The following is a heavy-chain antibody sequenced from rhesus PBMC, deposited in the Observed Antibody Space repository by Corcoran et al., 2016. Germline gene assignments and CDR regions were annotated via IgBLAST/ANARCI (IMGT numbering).Heavy chain of an antibody. V-gene: IGHV4-80*01. D-gene: IGHD2-39*01. Sequence: QVQLQESGPGLVKPSETLSLTCAVSGASVSGDWWTWIRQAPGKGLEGSGEINGKREPPNDNPSLNSRGTISKDVSNNQLSLKLNSVTAADTAVYYWASNIVAATFDNWGQGVLVTVSS. J-gene: IGHJ4*01. CDR3: ASNIVAATFDN. CDR1: GASVSGDW. CDR2: INGKREPP.